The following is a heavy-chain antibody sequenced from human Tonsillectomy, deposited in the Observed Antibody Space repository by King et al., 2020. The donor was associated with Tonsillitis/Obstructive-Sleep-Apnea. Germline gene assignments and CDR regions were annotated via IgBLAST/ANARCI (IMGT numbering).Heavy chain of an antibody. D-gene: IGHD2-15*01. V-gene: IGHV3-64D*06. Sequence: VQLVESGGGLVQPGGSLRLSWSASGFTFSSYAMHWVRQAPGKGLEYVSAISSNGGSTYYADSVKGRFTISRDNSKNTLYLQMSSLRAEDTAVYYCVKEDIVVDHDAFDIWGQGTMVTVSS. CDR3: VKEDIVVDHDAFDI. J-gene: IGHJ3*02. CDR1: GFTFSSYA. CDR2: ISSNGGST.